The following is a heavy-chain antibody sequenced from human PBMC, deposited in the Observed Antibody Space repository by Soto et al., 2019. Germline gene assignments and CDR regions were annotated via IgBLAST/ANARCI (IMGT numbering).Heavy chain of an antibody. J-gene: IGHJ6*02. Sequence: ASVKVSCKASGYTFTGYSMHWVRQAPGQGLEWMGWINPNSGDTNYAQKFQGWVTMTRGTSISTAYMELSRLRSDDTAVYYCARARRVGYCSSTSCPTLYYYYGMDVWGQGTTVTVSS. CDR3: ARARRVGYCSSTSCPTLYYYYGMDV. CDR1: GYTFTGYS. CDR2: INPNSGDT. V-gene: IGHV1-2*04. D-gene: IGHD2-2*01.